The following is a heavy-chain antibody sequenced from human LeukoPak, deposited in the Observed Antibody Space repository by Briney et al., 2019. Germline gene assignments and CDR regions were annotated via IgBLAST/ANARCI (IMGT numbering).Heavy chain of an antibody. D-gene: IGHD5-18*01. CDR3: ARSVGCSYGYYFDY. CDR1: GGTFSSYT. CDR2: IIPIFGTA. J-gene: IGHJ4*02. V-gene: IGHV1-69*01. Sequence: GASVKVSCKASGGTFSSYTISWVRQAPGQGPEWMGGIIPIFGTANYAQKFQGRVTITADESTSTAYMELSSLRSEGTAVYYCARSVGCSYGYYFDYWGQGTLVTVSS.